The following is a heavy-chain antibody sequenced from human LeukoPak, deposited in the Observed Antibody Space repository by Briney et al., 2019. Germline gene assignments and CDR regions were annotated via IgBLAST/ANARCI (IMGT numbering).Heavy chain of an antibody. Sequence: SETLSLTCTVSGGSISSFYWIWIRQPPGKGLEWIGYIYYSGSTDYNPSLKSRVTISVDTSKNQFSLKLSYVTAADTAVYYCARGGSNYDGWFDPWGQGTLVTVSS. D-gene: IGHD4-11*01. J-gene: IGHJ5*02. CDR2: IYYSGST. CDR1: GGSISSFY. CDR3: ARGGSNYDGWFDP. V-gene: IGHV4-59*01.